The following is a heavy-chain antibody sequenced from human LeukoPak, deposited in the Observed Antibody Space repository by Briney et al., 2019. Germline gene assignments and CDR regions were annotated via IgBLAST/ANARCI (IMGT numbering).Heavy chain of an antibody. V-gene: IGHV3-30-3*01. J-gene: IGHJ4*02. CDR3: ARDEAAAGSAFDY. CDR2: ISYDRSNK. Sequence: GGSLRLSCAASGFTFSSYAMHWVRQAPGKGLEWVAVISYDRSNKYYADSVKGRFTISRDNSKNTLYLQMNSLRAEDTAVYYCARDEAAAGSAFDYWGQGTLVTVSS. CDR1: GFTFSSYA. D-gene: IGHD6-13*01.